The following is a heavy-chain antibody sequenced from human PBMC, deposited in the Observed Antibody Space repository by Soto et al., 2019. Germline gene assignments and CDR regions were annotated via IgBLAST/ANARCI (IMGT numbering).Heavy chain of an antibody. V-gene: IGHV1-18*01. J-gene: IGHJ6*02. CDR3: ARDGVDTATGYYYGMDV. D-gene: IGHD5-18*01. Sequence: GASVKVSCKASGYTFTSYGISWVRQAPGQGLEWKGWISAYNGNTNYAQKLQGRVTMTTDTSTSTAYMELRSLRSDDTAVYYCARDGVDTATGYYYGMDVWGQGTTVTVSS. CDR1: GYTFTSYG. CDR2: ISAYNGNT.